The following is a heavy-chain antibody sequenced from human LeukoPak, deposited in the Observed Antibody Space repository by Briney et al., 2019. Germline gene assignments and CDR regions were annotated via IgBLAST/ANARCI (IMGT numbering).Heavy chain of an antibody. CDR3: ARVGYITIFGVVPYPYDYMDV. CDR2: INPNIGGT. J-gene: IGHJ6*03. V-gene: IGHV1-2*02. Sequence: ASLKDSCKHSRYTLTGYYMQCVRQAPEEGREWMGWINPNIGGTNYAQKFQGSVNMERDTFISSAYMELSRLSSDETAVYYCARVGYITIFGVVPYPYDYMDVWGKGTTVTVSS. D-gene: IGHD3-3*01. CDR1: RYTLTGYY.